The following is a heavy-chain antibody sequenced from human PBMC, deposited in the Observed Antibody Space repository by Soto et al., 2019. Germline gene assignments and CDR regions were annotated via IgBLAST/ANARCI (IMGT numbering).Heavy chain of an antibody. Sequence: EVQLLESGGGLVRPGGSLRLSCAASGFTLSSYAMSWVRQAPGKGLEWVSTISSSGGSTHYADSVKGRFTISRDNSKNTLYMQMNSLRAEDTAVYYCAKAMYYDILTGNLSFDYWGQGTLVTVSS. V-gene: IGHV3-23*01. CDR2: ISSSGGST. J-gene: IGHJ4*02. D-gene: IGHD3-9*01. CDR1: GFTLSSYA. CDR3: AKAMYYDILTGNLSFDY.